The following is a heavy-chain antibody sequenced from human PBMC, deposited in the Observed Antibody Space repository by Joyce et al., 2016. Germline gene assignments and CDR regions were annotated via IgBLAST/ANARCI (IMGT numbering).Heavy chain of an antibody. V-gene: IGHV3-23*01. J-gene: IGHJ4*02. CDR1: GFRFGTYV. Sequence: EVQLLESGGGLVQQGGSLRLSCAATGFRFGTYVMSWVRTAPGKGLGWVASISGVSKSMYYAESVKGRFTNSRDNSRSNLYLQLNSLRVDATAVYYCAKGDHFDNTGDGEGFDNWGQGSLVTVSS. CDR2: ISGVSKSM. D-gene: IGHD3-22*01. CDR3: AKGDHFDNTGDGEGFDN.